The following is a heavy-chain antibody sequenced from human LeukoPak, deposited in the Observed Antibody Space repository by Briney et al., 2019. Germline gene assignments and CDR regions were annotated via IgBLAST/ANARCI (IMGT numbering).Heavy chain of an antibody. CDR1: GGSISSGGYC. D-gene: IGHD1-26*01. V-gene: IGHV4-31*03. CDR2: IYYSGST. J-gene: IGHJ6*02. Sequence: SETLSLTCTVSGGSISSGGYCWSWIRQYSGKGLEWIGYIYYSGSTHYNPSLKSRVTISVDKAKNQFSLKMRSVTAADTAVYYCARDRLATGGMDVWGQGTTVTVSS. CDR3: ARDRLATGGMDV.